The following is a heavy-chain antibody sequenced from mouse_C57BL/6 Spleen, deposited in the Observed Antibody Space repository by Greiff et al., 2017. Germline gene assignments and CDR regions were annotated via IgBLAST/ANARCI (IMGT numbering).Heavy chain of an antibody. CDR2: IDPNSGGT. V-gene: IGHV1-72*01. D-gene: IGHD1-1*01. CDR3: ARLLITTVVGFDY. Sequence: QVQLQQSGAELVKPGASVKLSCKASGYTFTSYWMHWVKQRPGRGLEWIGRIDPNSGGTKYNQKFKSKATLTVDKPSSTAYMQLSSLTSEDSAVYYCARLLITTVVGFDYWGQGTTLTVSS. CDR1: GYTFTSYW. J-gene: IGHJ2*01.